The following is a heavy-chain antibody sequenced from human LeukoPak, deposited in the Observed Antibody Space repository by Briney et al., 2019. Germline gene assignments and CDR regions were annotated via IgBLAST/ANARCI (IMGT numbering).Heavy chain of an antibody. CDR3: ARDFEDCSGGSCLYYFDY. CDR2: IIPIFGTA. CDR1: GGTFSSYA. J-gene: IGHJ4*02. Sequence: SSVKVSYKASGGTFSSYAISWVRQAPGQGLEWMGRIIPIFGTANYAQKFQGRVTITTDESTSTAYMELSSLRSEDTAVYYCARDFEDCSGGSCLYYFDYWGQGTLVTVSS. D-gene: IGHD2-15*01. V-gene: IGHV1-69*05.